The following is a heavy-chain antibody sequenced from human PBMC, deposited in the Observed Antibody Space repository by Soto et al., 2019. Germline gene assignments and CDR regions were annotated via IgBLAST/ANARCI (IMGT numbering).Heavy chain of an antibody. CDR1: GGTFSSYA. V-gene: IGHV1-69*01. Sequence: QVQLVQSGAEVKKPGSSVKVSCKASGGTFSSYAISWVRQAPGQGLEWMGGIIPIFGTANYAQKFQGRVTITADESTSTAYMELSSLRSEDTAVYYCASARIAAADKPRPHYYYYYDMDVWGQGTTVTVSS. CDR2: IIPIFGTA. CDR3: ASARIAAADKPRPHYYYYYDMDV. J-gene: IGHJ6*02. D-gene: IGHD6-13*01.